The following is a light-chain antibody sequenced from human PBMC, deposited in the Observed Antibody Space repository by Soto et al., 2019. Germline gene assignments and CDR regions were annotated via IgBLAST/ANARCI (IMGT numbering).Light chain of an antibody. CDR2: GAS. V-gene: IGKV3-20*01. CDR3: QQYGSSPIT. CDR1: QTVISSY. Sequence: EIILTQSPDTLSLSPGEIATLFCSASQTVISSYLAWYQQKPGQAPRLLIYGASSRATGIPDRFSGGGSGTNFTLTISRLEPEDFAVYYCQQYGSSPITFGQGTRLEIK. J-gene: IGKJ5*01.